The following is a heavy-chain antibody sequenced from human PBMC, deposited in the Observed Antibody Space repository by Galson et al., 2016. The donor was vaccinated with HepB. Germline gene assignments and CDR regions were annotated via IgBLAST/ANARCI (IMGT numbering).Heavy chain of an antibody. CDR3: VQGRTAPPV. CDR1: GFTFSNYG. Sequence: SLRLSCAASGFTFSNYGMTWVRQAPGKGLEVVSSISRSGDSTDYADSVKGRFTISRDNSKNTLSLQMNSLTADDTAIYYCVQGRTAPPVWGKGTTVTVSS. D-gene: IGHD1-14*01. V-gene: IGHV3-23*01. CDR2: ISRSGDST. J-gene: IGHJ6*04.